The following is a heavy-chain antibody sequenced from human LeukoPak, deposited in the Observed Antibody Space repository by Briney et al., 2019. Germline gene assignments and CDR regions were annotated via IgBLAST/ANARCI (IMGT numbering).Heavy chain of an antibody. CDR1: GFTFSSYA. V-gene: IGHV3-23*01. CDR3: ARGEGGILAAPEDC. D-gene: IGHD6-13*01. J-gene: IGHJ4*02. CDR2: ISGSGGST. Sequence: PGGSLRLSCAASGFTFSSYAMSWVRQAPGKGLEWVSAISGSGGSTYYADSVKGRFTISRDNSKNTLYLQMNGLRAEDTAIYYCARGEGGILAAPEDCWGQGTLVTVAS.